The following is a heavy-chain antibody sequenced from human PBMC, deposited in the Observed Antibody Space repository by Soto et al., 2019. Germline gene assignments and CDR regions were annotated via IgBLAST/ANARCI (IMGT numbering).Heavy chain of an antibody. CDR2: IIPNSGTT. V-gene: IGHV1-69*01. D-gene: IGHD3-16*01. J-gene: IGHJ4*02. CDR3: ARDLGGEATIRF. Sequence: QVQLVQSGAEVKKSGSSVKVSCKASGGSFRNFVISWVRQAPGQGLEWMGGIIPNSGTTNYAQKFQGKVTITADESTSTAYMELSGLTSEDTSLHYCARDLGGEATIRFWGQGTLVTVSS. CDR1: GGSFRNFV.